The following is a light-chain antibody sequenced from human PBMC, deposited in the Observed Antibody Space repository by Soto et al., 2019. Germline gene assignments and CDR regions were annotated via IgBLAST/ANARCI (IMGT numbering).Light chain of an antibody. Sequence: EIVMTQSPGTLSLSPGERATLSCKSSQSVSSSYLAWYQQKPGQAPRLLIYGASSRATGIAARFSGSGSGTDCTLTISRLEPEDVAVYYCQQYGSSRWTLCQGTKVDIK. J-gene: IGKJ1*01. CDR1: QSVSSSY. CDR3: QQYGSSRWT. V-gene: IGKV3-20*01. CDR2: GAS.